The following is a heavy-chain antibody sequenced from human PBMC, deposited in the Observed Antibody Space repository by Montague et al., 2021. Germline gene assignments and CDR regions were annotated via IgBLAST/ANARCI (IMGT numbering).Heavy chain of an antibody. Sequence: SLRLSCAASGFTFSGYAMSWVRQAPGKGLEWVSGTSATGGGTFYADSVKGRFIIPRDNSKNTLCLQMNSLRADDTAVYYCAKNRAAPGRSSFDYWGQGTLVTVSS. CDR3: AKNRAAPGRSSFDY. D-gene: IGHD6-13*01. J-gene: IGHJ4*02. V-gene: IGHV3-23*01. CDR1: GFTFSGYA. CDR2: TSATGGGT.